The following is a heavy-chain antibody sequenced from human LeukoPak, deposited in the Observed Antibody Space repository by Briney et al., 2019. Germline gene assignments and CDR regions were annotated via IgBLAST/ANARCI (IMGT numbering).Heavy chain of an antibody. D-gene: IGHD3-22*01. Sequence: ASVKVSCKASGYTFTGYYMHWVRQAPGKGLEWMGGFDPEDGETIYAQKFQGRVTMTEDTSTDTAYMELSSLRSEDTAVYYCATGGYYDSSGYFDWGQGTLVTVSS. CDR1: GYTFTGYY. CDR3: ATGGYYDSSGYFD. J-gene: IGHJ4*02. CDR2: FDPEDGET. V-gene: IGHV1-24*01.